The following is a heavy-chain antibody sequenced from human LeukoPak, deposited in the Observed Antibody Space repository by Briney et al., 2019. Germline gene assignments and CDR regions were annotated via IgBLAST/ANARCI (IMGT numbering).Heavy chain of an antibody. CDR3: ARVGTVVHFDY. CDR2: ISYDGSNK. D-gene: IGHD4-23*01. V-gene: IGHV3-30-3*01. CDR1: GFTFSTYA. J-gene: IGHJ4*02. Sequence: GGSLRLSCAASGFTFSTYAMHWVRQAPGKGLEWVAVISYDGSNKYYADSVKGRFTISRDNSKNTLYLQMNSLRAEDTAVYYCARVGTVVHFDYWGQGTPVTGAS.